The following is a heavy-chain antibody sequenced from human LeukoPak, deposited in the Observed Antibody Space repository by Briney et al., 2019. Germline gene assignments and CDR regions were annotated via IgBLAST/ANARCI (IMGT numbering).Heavy chain of an antibody. D-gene: IGHD2-2*01. V-gene: IGHV4-59*01. J-gene: IGHJ4*02. CDR3: ARIASTYQLLHYFDY. CDR1: GGSISSYY. CDR2: IYYSGST. Sequence: PSETLSLTCTVSGGSISSYYWSWIRQPPGKGLEWIGYIYYSGSTNYNPSLKSRVTISVDTSKNQFSLKLSSVTAADTAVYYCARIASTYQLLHYFDYWGQGTLVTVSS.